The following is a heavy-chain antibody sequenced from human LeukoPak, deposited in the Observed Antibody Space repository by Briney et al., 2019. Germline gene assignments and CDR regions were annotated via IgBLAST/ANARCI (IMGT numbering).Heavy chain of an antibody. CDR3: ARIRPGNYFDY. Sequence: GGSLRLSCTASGFTFSIYWMSWVRQAPGKGLEWVASIKEDGSEEHYVDSVKGRFTISRDNARNSVHVQMNSLRAEDTAVYFCARIRPGNYFDYWGQEALVTVSS. CDR1: GFTFSIYW. J-gene: IGHJ4*02. V-gene: IGHV3-7*01. D-gene: IGHD6-6*01. CDR2: IKEDGSEE.